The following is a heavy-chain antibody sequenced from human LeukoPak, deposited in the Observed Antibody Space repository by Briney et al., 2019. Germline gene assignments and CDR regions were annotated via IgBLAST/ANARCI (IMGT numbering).Heavy chain of an antibody. V-gene: IGHV4-34*01. CDR3: ARICVVSVEQQLVRENGFDI. CDR2: INHSGST. CDR1: GGSFRGYF. J-gene: IGHJ3*02. D-gene: IGHD6-13*01. Sequence: SDPLSLTCSVCGGSFRGYFEMGIRHPTGKGGEEMGKINHSGSTNYNPSLKTRVTISIDTSKNQFSLKLNSLTAADTAVYYCARICVVSVEQQLVRENGFDIWGEGTMVTVSP.